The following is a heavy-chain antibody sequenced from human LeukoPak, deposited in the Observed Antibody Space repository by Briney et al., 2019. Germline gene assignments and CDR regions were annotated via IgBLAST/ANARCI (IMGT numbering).Heavy chain of an antibody. Sequence: GRSLRLSCAASGFTFSDYYMSWIRQAPGKGLEWVAYITSSGDDIYYADSVKGRFTISRDNAKNALFLRMSSLRVEDTATYYCASDIVATSGDFWGQGTLVTVSA. CDR1: GFTFSDYY. CDR3: ASDIVATSGDF. V-gene: IGHV3-11*01. J-gene: IGHJ4*02. D-gene: IGHD5-12*01. CDR2: ITSSGDDI.